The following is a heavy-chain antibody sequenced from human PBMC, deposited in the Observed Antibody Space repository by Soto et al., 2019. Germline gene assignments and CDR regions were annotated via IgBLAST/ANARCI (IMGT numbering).Heavy chain of an antibody. CDR1: GFTFSSYS. V-gene: IGHV3-21*01. CDR3: ARDREYRGAGTYYYGMDV. J-gene: IGHJ6*02. CDR2: ISSSSSYI. Sequence: PGGSLRLSCAASGFTFSSYSMNWVRQAPGKGLEWVSSISSSSSYIYYADSVKGRFTISRDNAKNSLYLQMNSLRAEDTAVYYCARDREYRGAGTYYYGMDVWGQGTTVTVS. D-gene: IGHD6-19*01.